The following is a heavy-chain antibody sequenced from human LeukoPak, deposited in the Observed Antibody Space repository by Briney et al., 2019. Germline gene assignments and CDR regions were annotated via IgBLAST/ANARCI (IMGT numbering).Heavy chain of an antibody. CDR1: GFTFGDYA. J-gene: IGHJ4*02. Sequence: PGRSLRLSCTASGFTFGDYAMSWVRQAPGKGLEWVGFIRSKAYGGTTEYAASVKGRFNISRDDSKSIAYLQMNSLKTEDTAVYYCTRGGSYDFWSGYPFDYWGQGTLVTVSS. D-gene: IGHD3-3*01. CDR2: IRSKAYGGTT. V-gene: IGHV3-49*04. CDR3: TRGGSYDFWSGYPFDY.